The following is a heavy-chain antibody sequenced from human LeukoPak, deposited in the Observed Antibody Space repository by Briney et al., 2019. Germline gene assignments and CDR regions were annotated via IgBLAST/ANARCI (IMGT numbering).Heavy chain of an antibody. D-gene: IGHD3-10*01. CDR3: ARQLRFGELINWFHP. Sequence: PSETLSLTCTVSGGSISSSSYFWGWIRQPPGKGLEWIGSIYYSGNTYYNPSLKSRVTISVDTSKNQFSLKLSSLTAADTAVYYCARQLRFGELINWFHPWGQGTLVTVSS. V-gene: IGHV4-39*01. J-gene: IGHJ5*02. CDR2: IYYSGNT. CDR1: GGSISSSSYF.